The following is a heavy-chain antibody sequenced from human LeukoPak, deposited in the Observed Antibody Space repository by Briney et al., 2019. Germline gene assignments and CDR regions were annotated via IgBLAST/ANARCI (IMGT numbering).Heavy chain of an antibody. V-gene: IGHV4-39*07. Sequence: SETLSLTCTVSGASINSDTYYWGWIRQPPGKGLEWIGTHSHSGSAYYNPSLRSRITMSLDTSENQLSLKLYSVTAADTAIYYCARGVVAAPTNFGYWGQGTLVTVSS. CDR3: ARGVVAAPTNFGY. CDR1: GASINSDTYY. D-gene: IGHD2-15*01. CDR2: HSHSGSA. J-gene: IGHJ4*02.